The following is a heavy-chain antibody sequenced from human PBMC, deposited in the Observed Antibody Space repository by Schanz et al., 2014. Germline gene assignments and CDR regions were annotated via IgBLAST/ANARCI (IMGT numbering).Heavy chain of an antibody. CDR2: IKGDSSEK. Sequence: VQLVESGGGVVQPGGSLRLSCAASGFTFSSYGMHWVRQAPGKGLEWVANIKGDSSEKNYVDSVKGRFTLSRDNAKNSMYLQMNSLRVEDTAVYYCARDPNSVNEIDYWGQGTLVTVSS. J-gene: IGHJ4*02. D-gene: IGHD5-12*01. CDR3: ARDPNSVNEIDY. V-gene: IGHV3-7*03. CDR1: GFTFSSYG.